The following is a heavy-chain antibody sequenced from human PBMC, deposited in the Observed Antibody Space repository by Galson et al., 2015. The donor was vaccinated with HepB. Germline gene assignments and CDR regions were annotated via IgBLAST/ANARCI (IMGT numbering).Heavy chain of an antibody. Sequence: SLRLSCAASGFSFSNTWMSWVRQAPGKGLEWGAKINEPGTRGIYGDSGRGQSPISRDNTKDSLSLQMNSLRGDDTAVYYCAAAAEWGQGTLVTVSS. V-gene: IGHV3-7*03. J-gene: IGHJ4*02. CDR2: INEPGTRG. CDR3: AAAAE. D-gene: IGHD6-13*01. CDR1: GFSFSNTW.